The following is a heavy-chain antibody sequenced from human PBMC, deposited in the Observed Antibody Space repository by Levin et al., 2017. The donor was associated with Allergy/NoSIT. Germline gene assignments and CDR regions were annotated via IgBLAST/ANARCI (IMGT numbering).Heavy chain of an antibody. J-gene: IGHJ4*02. V-gene: IGHV5-10-1*01. Sequence: PGGSLRLSCEASGYRFNTYWINWVRQMPGKGLEWMAKIDPSDSYVNYNPSFQGHVTISVDKSINTFYVQWSSLKTSDTAIYYCARQMFGSGKKIDYWGQGTLVTVS. CDR1: GYRFNTYW. D-gene: IGHD3-10*01. CDR3: ARQMFGSGKKIDY. CDR2: IDPSDSYV.